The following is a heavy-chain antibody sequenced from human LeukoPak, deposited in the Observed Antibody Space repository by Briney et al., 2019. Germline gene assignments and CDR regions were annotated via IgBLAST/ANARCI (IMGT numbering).Heavy chain of an antibody. Sequence: GGSLRLSCVASGFIFSSFGMNWVRQAPGKGLEWVSTISSSGDNRNHADSVKGRFTISRDNAKNSLYLHMNSLRAEDTAVYYCARDWDYSFDYWGQGTLVTVSS. CDR2: ISSSGDNR. J-gene: IGHJ4*02. CDR1: GFIFSSFG. D-gene: IGHD4-11*01. V-gene: IGHV3-21*01. CDR3: ARDWDYSFDY.